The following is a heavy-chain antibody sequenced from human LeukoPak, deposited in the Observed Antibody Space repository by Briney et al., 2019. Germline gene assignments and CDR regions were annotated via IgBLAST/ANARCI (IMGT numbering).Heavy chain of an antibody. Sequence: LRLSCAASGFTFSDYYMSWIRQPPGKGLEWIGSIYYSGSTYYNPSLKSRVTISVDTSKNQFSLKLSSVTAADTAVYYCAREQHHFDYWGQGTLVTVSS. CDR3: AREQHHFDY. J-gene: IGHJ4*02. D-gene: IGHD6-13*01. V-gene: IGHV4-38-2*01. CDR1: GFTFSDYY. CDR2: IYYSGST.